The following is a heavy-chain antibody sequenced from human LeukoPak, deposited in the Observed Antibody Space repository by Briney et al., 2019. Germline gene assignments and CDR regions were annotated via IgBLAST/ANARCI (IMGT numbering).Heavy chain of an antibody. D-gene: IGHD6-13*01. J-gene: IGHJ4*02. CDR3: ARDAGSSWYPFDY. CDR1: GGSISSGSYY. Sequence: ALSLTCTVSGGSISSGSYYWSWIRQPAGKGLEWIGRIYTSGSTNCNPSLKSRVTISVDTSKNQFSLKLSSVTAADTAVYYCARDAGSSWYPFDYWGQGTLVTVSS. CDR2: IYTSGST. V-gene: IGHV4-61*02.